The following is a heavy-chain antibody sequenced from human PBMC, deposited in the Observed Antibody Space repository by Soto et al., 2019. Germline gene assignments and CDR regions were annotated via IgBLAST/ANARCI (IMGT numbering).Heavy chain of an antibody. Sequence: QVQLVESGGGVVQPGRSLRLSCSTSGFTFSNYGMHWFRQSPGKGPEWLAVISFDEEHTDYVDSVKDRFAISRDNAKNTLYLQMNSLRAEGTAVYFCAKDRTDHFWTGFCDSWGQGALVTVSS. CDR1: GFTFSNYG. CDR2: ISFDEEHT. D-gene: IGHD3-3*02. J-gene: IGHJ4*02. CDR3: AKDRTDHFWTGFCDS. V-gene: IGHV3-30*18.